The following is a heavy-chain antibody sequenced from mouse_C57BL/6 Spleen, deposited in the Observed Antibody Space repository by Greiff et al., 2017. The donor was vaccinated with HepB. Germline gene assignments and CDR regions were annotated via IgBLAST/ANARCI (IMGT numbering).Heavy chain of an antibody. D-gene: IGHD1-1*01. CDR1: GYSFTSYY. J-gene: IGHJ2*01. CDR3: ARTVVATEYYFDY. Sequence: QVQLQQSGPELVKPGASVKISCKASGYSFTSYYIHWVKQRPGQGLEWIGWIYPGSGNTKYNEKFKGKATLTADTSSSTAYMQLSSLTSEDSAVYYCARTVVATEYYFDYWGQGTTLTVSS. CDR2: IYPGSGNT. V-gene: IGHV1-66*01.